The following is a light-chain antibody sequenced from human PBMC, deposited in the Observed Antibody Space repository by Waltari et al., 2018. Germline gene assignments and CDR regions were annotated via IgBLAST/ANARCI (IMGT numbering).Light chain of an antibody. J-gene: IGLJ3*02. CDR2: EGS. CDR3: CSHAGGSSWV. CDR1: SSDVGTYNL. V-gene: IGLV2-23*01. Sequence: QSALTQPASVSGSPGQSITISCTGASSDVGTYNLIPWYQQHPGKAPKLMIYEGSKRPSGVSNRFSGSKSGNTASLTISGLQAEDEADYYCCSHAGGSSWVFGGGTKLTVL.